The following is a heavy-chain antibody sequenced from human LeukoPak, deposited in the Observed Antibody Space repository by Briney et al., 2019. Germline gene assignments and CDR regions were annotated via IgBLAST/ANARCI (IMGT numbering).Heavy chain of an antibody. CDR1: GYTFTSYY. V-gene: IGHV1-46*01. CDR2: INPSGGST. J-gene: IGHJ4*02. Sequence: ASVRVSCKASGYTFTSYYMHWVRQAPGQGLEWMGIINPSGGSTSYAQKFQGRVTMTRDTSTSTVYMELSSLRSEDTAVYYCARIAAAPYYFDYWGQGTLVTVSS. D-gene: IGHD6-13*01. CDR3: ARIAAAPYYFDY.